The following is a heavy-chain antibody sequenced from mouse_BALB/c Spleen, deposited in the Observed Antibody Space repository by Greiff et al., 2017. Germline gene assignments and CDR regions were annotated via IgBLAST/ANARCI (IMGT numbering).Heavy chain of an antibody. J-gene: IGHJ3*01. CDR3: TREGQSSGSGYPAWFAY. D-gene: IGHD3-1*01. Sequence: VQLQQSGTVLARPGASVKMSCKASGYSFTSYWMHWVKQRPGQGLEWIGAIYPGNSDTSYNQKFKGKAKLTAVTSASTAYMELRSLTNEDSAVYYCTREGQSSGSGYPAWFAYWGQGTLVTVSA. CDR1: GYSFTSYW. CDR2: IYPGNSDT. V-gene: IGHV1-5*01.